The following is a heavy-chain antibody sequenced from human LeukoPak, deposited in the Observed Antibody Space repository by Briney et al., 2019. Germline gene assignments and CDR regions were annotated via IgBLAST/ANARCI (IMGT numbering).Heavy chain of an antibody. CDR2: IYYSGST. V-gene: IGHV4-39*01. Sequence: PSETLSLTCTVSGGSISSSSYYWGWIRQPPGKGLEWIGSIYYSGSTYYSPSLKSRVTISVDTSKNQFSLKLSSVTAADTAVYYCARRRYGSGINRYYYYMDVWGKGTTVTISS. D-gene: IGHD3-10*01. J-gene: IGHJ6*03. CDR3: ARRRYGSGINRYYYYMDV. CDR1: GGSISSSSYY.